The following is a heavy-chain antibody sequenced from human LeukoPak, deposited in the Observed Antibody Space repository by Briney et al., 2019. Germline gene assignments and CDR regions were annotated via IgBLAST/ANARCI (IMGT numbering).Heavy chain of an antibody. J-gene: IGHJ5*02. V-gene: IGHV4-38-2*01. CDR1: GFNFSTYS. CDR3: ARPAYGDYWFDP. CDR2: IYHSGST. Sequence: GSLRLSCAASGFNFSTYSMNWVRQAPGKGLEWIGSIYHSGSTYYNPSLKSRVTISVDTSKNQFSLKLSSVTAADTAVYYCARPAYGDYWFDPWGQGTLVTVSS. D-gene: IGHD4-17*01.